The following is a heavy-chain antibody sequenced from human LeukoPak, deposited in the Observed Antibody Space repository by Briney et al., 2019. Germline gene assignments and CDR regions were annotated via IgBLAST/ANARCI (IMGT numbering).Heavy chain of an antibody. V-gene: IGHV4-59*08. Sequence: TSETLSLTCTVSGGSISSYYWSWIRQPPGKGLEWIGYIYYSGSTNYNPSLKSRVTISVDTSKNQFSLKLSSVTAADTAVYYCARHMPSIVGATYYFDYWGQGTLVTVSP. CDR3: ARHMPSIVGATYYFDY. CDR2: IYYSGST. D-gene: IGHD1-26*01. J-gene: IGHJ4*02. CDR1: GGSISSYY.